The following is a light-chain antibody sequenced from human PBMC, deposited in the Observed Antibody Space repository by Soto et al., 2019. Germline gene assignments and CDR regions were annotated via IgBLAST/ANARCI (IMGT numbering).Light chain of an antibody. CDR1: QSISSW. CDR3: QQYNTYWT. V-gene: IGKV1-5*01. Sequence: DIQRTRSPSTLSASVGDRVTITCRASQSISSWLAWYKQKPGKAPKLLIYDASILESGVPSRFSGSESGTEFTLTISSLQPDDFATYYCQQYNTYWTFGQGTKVDIK. CDR2: DAS. J-gene: IGKJ1*01.